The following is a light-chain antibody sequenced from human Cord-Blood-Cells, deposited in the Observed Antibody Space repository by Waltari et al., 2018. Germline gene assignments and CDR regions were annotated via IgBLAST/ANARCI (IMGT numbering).Light chain of an antibody. V-gene: IGLV2-23*01. CDR1: SSDVGSYNL. CDR3: CSYAGSSTV. CDR2: EGS. J-gene: IGLJ3*02. Sequence: QSALTQPASVSGSPGQSITISCTGTSSDVGSYNLVSWYQQHPGKALRHMIDEGSKRPSGVSNRCGGSKSGNTASRTISGLQAEDEADYSCCSYAGSSTVFGGGTKLPVL.